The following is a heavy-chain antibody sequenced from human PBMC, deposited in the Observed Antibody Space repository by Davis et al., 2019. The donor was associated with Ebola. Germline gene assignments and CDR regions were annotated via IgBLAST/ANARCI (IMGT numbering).Heavy chain of an antibody. CDR2: INPSGGTT. D-gene: IGHD3-10*01. CDR1: GYTLVSYY. J-gene: IGHJ4*02. CDR3: VRDLRGWGDFDY. V-gene: IGHV1-46*01. Sequence: ASVQVSCKASGYTLVSYYAHWVRQAPGQGLEWMGIINPSGGTTTYAQKFQGRVTMTRDTSTNTLYMELSSLTSGDTAVYYCVRDLRGWGDFDYWGQGTLVTVSS.